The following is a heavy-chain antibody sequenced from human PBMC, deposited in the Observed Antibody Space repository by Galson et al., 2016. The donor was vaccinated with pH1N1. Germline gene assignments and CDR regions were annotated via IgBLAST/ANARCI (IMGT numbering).Heavy chain of an antibody. D-gene: IGHD4-17*01. Sequence: PALVKPTQTLTLTCTFSGFSLRTSGVGVGWIRQPPGKALEWLALICWNDDKRYSPSLKSRLTITKDTSKNQVVLTMTNMDPVDTATYYCAHSLHGDDVRWFDPWGQGTLVAVSS. J-gene: IGHJ5*02. CDR2: ICWNDDK. CDR3: AHSLHGDDVRWFDP. CDR1: GFSLRTSGVG. V-gene: IGHV2-5*01.